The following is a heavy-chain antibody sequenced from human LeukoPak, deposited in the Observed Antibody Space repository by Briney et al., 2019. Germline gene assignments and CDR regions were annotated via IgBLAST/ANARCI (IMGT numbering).Heavy chain of an antibody. Sequence: PGGSLRPSCAASGFTFSNFAMSWVRQAPGKGLEWVSAISGSGGNTYYADSVRGRFTISRDNSKNTLYLQMNSLRAEDTAVYYCAKSSCYDSSGSWADWGQGTLVTVSS. V-gene: IGHV3-23*01. D-gene: IGHD3-22*01. CDR3: AKSSCYDSSGSWAD. CDR1: GFTFSNFA. J-gene: IGHJ4*02. CDR2: ISGSGGNT.